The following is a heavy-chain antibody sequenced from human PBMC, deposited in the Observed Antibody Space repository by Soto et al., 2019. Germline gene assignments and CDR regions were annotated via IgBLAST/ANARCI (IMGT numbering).Heavy chain of an antibody. Sequence: GGSLRLSCAASGFTFSSYWMSWVRQAPGKGLEWVANIKQDGSEKYYVDSVKGRFTISRDNAKNSLYLQMNSLRAEDTAVYYCARDLRSGGSPGISYGMDVWGLGTTVTVSS. CDR3: ARDLRSGGSPGISYGMDV. V-gene: IGHV3-7*05. D-gene: IGHD2-15*01. CDR2: IKQDGSEK. J-gene: IGHJ6*02. CDR1: GFTFSSYW.